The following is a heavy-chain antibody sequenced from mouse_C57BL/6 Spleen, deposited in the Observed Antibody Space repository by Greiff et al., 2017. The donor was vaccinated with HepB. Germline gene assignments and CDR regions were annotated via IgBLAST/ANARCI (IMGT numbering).Heavy chain of an antibody. CDR1: GYSFTGYY. D-gene: IGHD3-2*02. V-gene: IGHV1-42*01. Sequence: VQLKESGPELVKPGASVKISCKASGYSFTGYYMNWVKQSPEKSLEWIGEINPSTGGTTYNQKFKAKATLTVDKSSSTAYMQLKSLTSEDSAVYYCARYGSSGYGFAYWGQGTLVTVSA. CDR2: INPSTGGT. CDR3: ARYGSSGYGFAY. J-gene: IGHJ3*01.